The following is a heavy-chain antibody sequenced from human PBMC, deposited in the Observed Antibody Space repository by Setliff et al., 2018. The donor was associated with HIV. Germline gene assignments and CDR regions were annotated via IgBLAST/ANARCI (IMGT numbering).Heavy chain of an antibody. CDR2: THYSGSS. D-gene: IGHD2-21*02. J-gene: IGHJ2*01. Sequence: LETLSLTCTISGGFISNHYWNWIRQPPGKGLEWIGSTHYSGSSYYSPSLKSRVTISLDTSKNQFSLKLSSMTAADTAVYYCARDVGLCGVDCWPYFYFDLWGRGNLVTVSS. CDR3: ARDVGLCGVDCWPYFYFDL. V-gene: IGHV4-59*11. CDR1: GGFISNHY.